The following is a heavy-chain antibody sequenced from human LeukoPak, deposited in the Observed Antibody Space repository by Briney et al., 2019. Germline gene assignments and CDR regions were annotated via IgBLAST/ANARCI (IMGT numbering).Heavy chain of an antibody. D-gene: IGHD6-13*01. Sequence: GGSLRLSCAASGFTFSSYAMSWVRQAPGKGLEWVSAISGSGGSTYYADSVKGRFTISRDNSKNTLYLQMNSLRAEDTAVHYCAQDKAAAGSYYYYYMDVWGKGTTVTVSS. J-gene: IGHJ6*03. CDR3: AQDKAAAGSYYYYYMDV. V-gene: IGHV3-23*01. CDR1: GFTFSSYA. CDR2: ISGSGGST.